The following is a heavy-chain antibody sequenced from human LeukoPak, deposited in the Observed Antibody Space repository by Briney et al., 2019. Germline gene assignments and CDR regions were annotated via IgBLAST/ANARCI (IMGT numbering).Heavy chain of an antibody. CDR2: IYYSGST. V-gene: IGHV4-59*01. CDR3: ARXAPLYYYRYIDV. J-gene: IGHJ6*03. CDR1: GDSISTYY. Sequence: SETLSLTCTVSGDSISTYYWNWIRQPPGKGLEWIGYIYYSGSTDYNPSLKSRVTISVDTSKNQFSLKLRSVTAADTAVYYCARXAPLYYYRYIDVWGKGTTVTVSS.